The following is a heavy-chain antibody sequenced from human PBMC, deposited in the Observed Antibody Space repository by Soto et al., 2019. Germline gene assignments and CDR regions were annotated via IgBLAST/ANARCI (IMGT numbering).Heavy chain of an antibody. Sequence: EVQLLESGGGLVQRGGSLRLSCAASGFTFRSYAMNWVRQAPGKGLEWVSALSGNGGSTYYADPVKGRFTISRDNSQNTLYLEMNSLRADDTAVYYCARGWVGYCSGGSCAGPFDYWGQGTLVIVSS. CDR3: ARGWVGYCSGGSCAGPFDY. CDR2: LSGNGGST. V-gene: IGHV3-23*01. J-gene: IGHJ4*02. CDR1: GFTFRSYA. D-gene: IGHD2-15*01.